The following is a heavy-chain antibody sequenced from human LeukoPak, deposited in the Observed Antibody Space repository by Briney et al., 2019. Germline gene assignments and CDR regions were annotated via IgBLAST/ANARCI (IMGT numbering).Heavy chain of an antibody. V-gene: IGHV1-58*01. J-gene: IGHJ3*01. CDR1: VFTFTSSA. Sequence: ASVKVSCKASVFTFTSSAVQWVRQARGQRLEWIGWIVVGSGNTNYAQKFQERVTITSDMSTSLVYMELSSLRSEDTAVYYCAAEAAYYYDSRDAFDVWGQGTMVTVSS. D-gene: IGHD3-22*01. CDR3: AAEAAYYYDSRDAFDV. CDR2: IVVGSGNT.